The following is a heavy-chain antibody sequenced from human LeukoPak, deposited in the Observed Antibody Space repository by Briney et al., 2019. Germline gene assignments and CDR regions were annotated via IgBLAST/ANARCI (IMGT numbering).Heavy chain of an antibody. Sequence: PGGSLRLSCAASGFTFSRYAMSWVRQAPGKGLEWGAVIWFDGSNKYYADSVKGRFTISRDNSKNTLYLQMNSLRAEDTAVYYCARDAILQDYWGQGTLVTVSS. CDR3: ARDAILQDY. V-gene: IGHV3-33*08. CDR1: GFTFSRYA. J-gene: IGHJ4*02. CDR2: IWFDGSNK.